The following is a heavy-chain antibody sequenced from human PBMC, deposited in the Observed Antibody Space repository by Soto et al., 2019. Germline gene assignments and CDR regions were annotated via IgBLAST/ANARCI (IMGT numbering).Heavy chain of an antibody. J-gene: IGHJ6*02. CDR2: ISYDGSNK. CDR1: GFTFSSYG. Sequence: GGSLRLSCSASGFTFSSYGMHWVRQAPGKGLEWVAVISYDGSNKYYADSVKGRFTISRDNSKNTLYLQMNSLRAEDTAVYYFAKGQSLGYSALVPHYYYGMDVWGQGTTVTVSS. V-gene: IGHV3-30*18. D-gene: IGHD6-6*01. CDR3: AKGQSLGYSALVPHYYYGMDV.